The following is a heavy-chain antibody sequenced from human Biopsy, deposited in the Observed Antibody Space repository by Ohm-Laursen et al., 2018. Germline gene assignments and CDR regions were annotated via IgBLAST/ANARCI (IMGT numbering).Heavy chain of an antibody. CDR2: ISLNSYII. D-gene: IGHD3-10*01. Sequence: SLRLSCAASGFAFESTAMHWVRQAPGKGLEWVSGISLNSYIIDYADSVKGRFTVSRDNAKKSLYLQMNTLTAADTAVYFCAKGGSSYGFGSFNIFHKYATDVRGQGTTVTVSS. CDR3: AKGGSSYGFGSFNIFHKYATDV. J-gene: IGHJ6*02. V-gene: IGHV3-9*01. CDR1: GFAFESTA.